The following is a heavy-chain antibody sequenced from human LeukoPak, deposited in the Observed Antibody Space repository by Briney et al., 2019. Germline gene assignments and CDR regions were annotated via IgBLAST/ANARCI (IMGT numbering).Heavy chain of an antibody. J-gene: IGHJ3*02. CDR1: GGSISSYY. Sequence: SETLSLTCTVSGGSISSYYWSWIRQPAGKGLEWIGRIYTSGSTNYNPSLKSRVTMSVDTSKNQFSLKLSSVTAADTAVYYCAKEGSGSYYYAFDIWGQGTMVTVSS. V-gene: IGHV4-4*07. D-gene: IGHD1-26*01. CDR3: AKEGSGSYYYAFDI. CDR2: IYTSGST.